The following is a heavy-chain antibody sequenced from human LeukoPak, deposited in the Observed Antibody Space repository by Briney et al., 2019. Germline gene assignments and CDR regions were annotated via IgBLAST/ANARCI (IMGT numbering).Heavy chain of an antibody. CDR2: IKQNGSEK. CDR1: GFTLSSYW. Sequence: GGSLRLSCAVSGFTLSSYWMSWVRQAPGKGRGWVANIKQNGSEKYYVGSVKGRFTISRDNAKNSLYLQMNSLRAEDTAVYYCARGRAVAGSWGQGTLVTVSS. D-gene: IGHD6-19*01. J-gene: IGHJ5*02. CDR3: ARGRAVAGS. V-gene: IGHV3-7*01.